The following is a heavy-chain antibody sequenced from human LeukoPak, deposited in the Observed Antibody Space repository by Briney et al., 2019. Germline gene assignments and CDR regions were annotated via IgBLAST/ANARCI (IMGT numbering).Heavy chain of an antibody. CDR1: DGSISSSSYY. Sequence: SETLSLTCTVSDGSISSSSYYWGWIRQPPGKGLEWIGSISYSGSTYYNPSLRSRVTISVDTSKSQFSLKLSSVTAADTAVYYCARHMNSIVRAEVDSWGQGTLVTVSS. V-gene: IGHV4-39*01. CDR2: ISYSGST. CDR3: ARHMNSIVRAEVDS. D-gene: IGHD3-10*02. J-gene: IGHJ4*02.